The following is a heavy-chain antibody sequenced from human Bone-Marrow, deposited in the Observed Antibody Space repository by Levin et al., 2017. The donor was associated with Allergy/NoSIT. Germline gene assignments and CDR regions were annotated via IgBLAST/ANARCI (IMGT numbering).Heavy chain of an antibody. Sequence: SETLSLTCTVSGDSISSGGYYWSWIRQHPGKGLEWIGYIYHSGSSDYSRSLRIRLTLAIDTPKNQFSLQLTSGTAADTGVYYCARVNVYRPYFYYGLDVWGRGTTVTVSS. D-gene: IGHD5/OR15-5a*01. CDR1: GDSISSGGYY. J-gene: IGHJ6*02. CDR3: ARVNVYRPYFYYGLDV. V-gene: IGHV4-31*03. CDR2: IYHSGSS.